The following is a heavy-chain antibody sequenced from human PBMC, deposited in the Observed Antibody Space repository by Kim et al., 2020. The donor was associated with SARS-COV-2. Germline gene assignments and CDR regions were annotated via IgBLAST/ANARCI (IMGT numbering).Heavy chain of an antibody. CDR1: GFTFSNAW. CDR2: IKSKTDGGTT. CDR3: TTNRPQGGYYYYGMDV. J-gene: IGHJ6*02. Sequence: GGSLRLSCAASGFTFSNAWMSWVRQAPGKGLEWVGRIKSKTDGGTTDYAAPVKGRFTISRDDSKNTLYLQMNSLKTEDTAVYYCTTNRPQGGYYYYGMDVWGQGTTVTVSS. D-gene: IGHD1-26*01. V-gene: IGHV3-15*01.